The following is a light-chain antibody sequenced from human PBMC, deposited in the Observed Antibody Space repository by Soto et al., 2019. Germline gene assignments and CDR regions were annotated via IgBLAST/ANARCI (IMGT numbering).Light chain of an antibody. CDR1: SSDVGGYDY. CDR3: SSYTSSSTLV. CDR2: EVD. V-gene: IGLV2-14*01. Sequence: QSALTQPASVSGSPGQSITISCTGTSSDVGGYDYVSWYQHHPGKAPKLMIFEVDNRPSGVSNRFSGSKSGSTASLTISGLQAEDEADYYCSSYTSSSTLVFGTGTKLTVL. J-gene: IGLJ1*01.